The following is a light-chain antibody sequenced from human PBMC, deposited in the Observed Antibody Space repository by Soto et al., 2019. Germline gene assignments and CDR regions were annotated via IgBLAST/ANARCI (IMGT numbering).Light chain of an antibody. CDR2: QVT. J-gene: IGLJ1*01. Sequence: QSVLAQPASVSGSPGQSITISCTGSSSDIAGFNYVSWYQQYPGKAPKLLIYQVTTRASGVSHRFSGSKFGDTASLTISGLQPEDEAEYYCNSYSSSPFYVCGTGTKVTVL. V-gene: IGLV2-14*01. CDR3: NSYSSSPFYV. CDR1: SSDIAGFNY.